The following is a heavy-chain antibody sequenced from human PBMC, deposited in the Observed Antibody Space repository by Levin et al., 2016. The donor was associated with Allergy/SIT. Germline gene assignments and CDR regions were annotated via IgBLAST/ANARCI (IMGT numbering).Heavy chain of an antibody. Sequence: GESLKISCTASGSTFSSYAMSWVRQAPGKGLEWVSLISGSGDSTHYADSVRGRFTISRDNSKNTLYLQMNSLRVEDTSVYYCARDVQKSGWAKLGYWGQGTLVTVSS. CDR3: ARDVQKSGWAKLGY. V-gene: IGHV3-23*01. D-gene: IGHD3-3*01. CDR2: ISGSGDST. J-gene: IGHJ4*02. CDR1: GSTFSSYA.